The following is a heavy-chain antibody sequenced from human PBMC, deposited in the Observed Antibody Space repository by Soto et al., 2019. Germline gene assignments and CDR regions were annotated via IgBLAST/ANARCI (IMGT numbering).Heavy chain of an antibody. CDR1: GFTFSNAR. CDR2: IKSKTDGGTT. Sequence: SLRLPCSASGFTFSNARVNWVPQAPGEGAGWVGRIKSKTDGGTTDYAAPVKGRFTTSRDDSKNTLYLQMNSLKTEDTAVYYCTTVKHCISTSCYGRDAFDIWGQGTMVTVSS. V-gene: IGHV3-15*07. CDR3: TTVKHCISTSCYGRDAFDI. D-gene: IGHD2-2*01. J-gene: IGHJ3*02.